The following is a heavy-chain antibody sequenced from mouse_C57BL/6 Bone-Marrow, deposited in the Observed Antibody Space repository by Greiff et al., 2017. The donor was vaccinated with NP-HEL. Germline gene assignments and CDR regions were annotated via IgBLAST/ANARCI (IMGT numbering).Heavy chain of an antibody. D-gene: IGHD1-3*01. CDR3: ARLGKWDYAMDY. CDR2: ISNGGGST. V-gene: IGHV5-12*01. Sequence: EVQRVESGGGLVQPGGSLKLSCAASGFTFSDYYMYWVRQTPEKRLEWVAYISNGGGSTYYPDTVKGRFTISRDNAKNTLYLQMSRLKSEDTAMYYCARLGKWDYAMDYWGQGTSVTVSS. CDR1: GFTFSDYY. J-gene: IGHJ4*01.